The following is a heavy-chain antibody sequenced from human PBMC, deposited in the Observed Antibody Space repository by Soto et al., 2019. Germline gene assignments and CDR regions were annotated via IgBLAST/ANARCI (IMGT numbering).Heavy chain of an antibody. J-gene: IGHJ6*02. CDR1: GYSFTSYW. V-gene: IGHV5-10-1*01. CDR3: ARHRDYYGSGSPPMDV. CDR2: IDPSDSYT. D-gene: IGHD3-10*01. Sequence: GESLKISCKGSGYSFTSYWISWVRQMPGKGLEWMGRIDPSDSYTNYSPSFQGHVTISADKSISTAYLQWSSLKASDTAMYYCARHRDYYGSGSPPMDVWGQGTTVTVS.